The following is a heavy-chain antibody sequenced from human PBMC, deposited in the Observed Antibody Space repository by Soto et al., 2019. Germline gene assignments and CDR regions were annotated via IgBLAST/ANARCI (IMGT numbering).Heavy chain of an antibody. Sequence: ASVKVSCKASGYIFINYGISWVRQAPGQGLEWMGWISVYNGNTNYAQKLQGRVTMTTDTSISTAYMELSSLRSEDTAVYYCAGGQWLVSYWFDPWGQGTLVTVSS. V-gene: IGHV1-18*01. CDR2: ISVYNGNT. CDR3: AGGQWLVSYWFDP. CDR1: GYIFINYG. J-gene: IGHJ5*02. D-gene: IGHD6-19*01.